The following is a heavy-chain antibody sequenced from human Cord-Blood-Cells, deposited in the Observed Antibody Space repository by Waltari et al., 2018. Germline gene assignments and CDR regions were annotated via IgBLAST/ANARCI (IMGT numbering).Heavy chain of an antibody. J-gene: IGHJ4*02. V-gene: IGHV3-9*01. D-gene: IGHD2-2*01. CDR1: GFTFDDYA. CDR2: ISWNSGSI. Sequence: EVQLVESGGGLVQPGRSLRLSCAASGFTFDDYAMHWVRQAPGKGLGWVSGISWNSGSIGYADSVKGRFTISRDNAKNSLYLQMNSLRAEDTALYYFASGYCSSTSCPMKDYWGQGTLVTVSS. CDR3: ASGYCSSTSCPMKDY.